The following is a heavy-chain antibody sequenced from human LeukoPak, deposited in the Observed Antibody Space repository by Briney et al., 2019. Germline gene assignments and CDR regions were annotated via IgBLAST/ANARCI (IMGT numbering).Heavy chain of an antibody. CDR3: ARHTVYYGAWSGYDTDY. CDR1: GGAITTRTFY. D-gene: IGHD3-3*01. CDR2: IHYSGST. Sequence: SETLSLTCTVSGGAITTRTFYRTWIRQPPGKGLEWIGSIHYSGSTYNNPSLESRVTMSVDTSNNQFSLKLRSVTAADTAVYYCARHTVYYGAWSGYDTDYWGQGTLVTVSS. V-gene: IGHV4-39*01. J-gene: IGHJ4*02.